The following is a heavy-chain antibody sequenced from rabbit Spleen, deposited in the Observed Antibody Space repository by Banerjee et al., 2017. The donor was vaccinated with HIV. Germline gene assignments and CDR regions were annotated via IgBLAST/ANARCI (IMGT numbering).Heavy chain of an antibody. J-gene: IGHJ4*01. CDR1: GFSFSSNW. V-gene: IGHV1S45*01. Sequence: LEESGGGLVKPGGTLTLTCTVSGFSFSSNWICWVRQAPGKGLEWIACIGAGVSGNTWYASWAKGRFTISKTSSTTVTLQMASLTAADTATYFCARRGRNADDGDYGALNLWGPGTLVTVS. CDR3: ARRGRNADDGDYGALNL. D-gene: IGHD2-1*01. CDR2: IGAGVSGNT.